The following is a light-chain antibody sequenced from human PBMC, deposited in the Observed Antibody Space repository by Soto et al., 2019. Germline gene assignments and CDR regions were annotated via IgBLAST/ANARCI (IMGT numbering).Light chain of an antibody. J-gene: IGKJ1*01. V-gene: IGKV3-20*01. CDR3: QQYGSSPWT. CDR1: QSISSSY. CDR2: GAS. Sequence: EIVLTQSPGTLSLSPGERATLSCRASQSISSSYLAWYQQKPGQATRLLIYGASSRATGIPDRFSGSGSGTDFTLTISRLEPEDFAVYYCQQYGSSPWTVGQGTKVEIK.